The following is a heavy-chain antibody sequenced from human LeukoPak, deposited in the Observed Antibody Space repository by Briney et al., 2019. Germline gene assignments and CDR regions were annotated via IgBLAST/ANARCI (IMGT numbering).Heavy chain of an antibody. CDR3: ARLLGQLADY. CDR2: INPNSGGT. V-gene: IGHV1-2*06. CDR1: GGTFSSYA. J-gene: IGHJ4*02. Sequence: ASVKVSCKASGGTFSSYAISWVRQAPGQGLEWMGRINPNSGGTNYAQKFQGRVIMTRDTSISTAYMELSRLRSDDTAVYYCARLLGQLADYWGQGTLVTVSS. D-gene: IGHD6-6*01.